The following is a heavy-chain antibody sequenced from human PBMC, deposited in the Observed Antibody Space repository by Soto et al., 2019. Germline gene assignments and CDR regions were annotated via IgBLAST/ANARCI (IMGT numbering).Heavy chain of an antibody. CDR2: FDPEDGET. V-gene: IGHV1-24*01. CDR3: ATDPGYNYVMGFDH. J-gene: IGHJ4*02. Sequence: GASVKFSCKVSGYTLSEVSMHWVRQAPGKGLEWMGGFDPEDGETIYAQKFQGRVTMTGDTSTDTAYMELSSLRSEDTAVYYCATDPGYNYVMGFDHWGQGTQVTVSS. CDR1: GYTLSEVS. D-gene: IGHD5-18*01.